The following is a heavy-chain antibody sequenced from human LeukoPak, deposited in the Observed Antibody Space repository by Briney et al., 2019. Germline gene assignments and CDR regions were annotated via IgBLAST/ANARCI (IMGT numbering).Heavy chain of an antibody. Sequence: SETLSLTCSVSDGSINSYYWNWIRRPPGRGLEWIGYIYYKGNTNYSPSLKSRVTMSVDTSKNLFSLKVSSVTAADTAVYYCARGRSNYYGMDVWGQGTTVTVSS. V-gene: IGHV4-59*01. D-gene: IGHD1-26*01. J-gene: IGHJ6*02. CDR3: ARGRSNYYGMDV. CDR1: DGSINSYY. CDR2: IYYKGNT.